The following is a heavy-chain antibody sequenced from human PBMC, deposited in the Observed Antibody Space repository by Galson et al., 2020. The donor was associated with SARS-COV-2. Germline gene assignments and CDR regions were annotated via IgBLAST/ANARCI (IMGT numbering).Heavy chain of an antibody. CDR2: IYYSGST. CDR3: ARGGDIYYYDLWRNGWFDP. D-gene: IGHD3-3*01. V-gene: IGHV4-39*07. CDR1: GGSISSSSYY. Sequence: SETLSLTCTVSGGSISSSSYYWGWIRQPPGKGLEWIGSIYYSGSTYYNPSLKSRVTISVDTSKNQFSLKLSSVTAADTAVYYCARGGDIYYYDLWRNGWFDPWGQGTLVTVSS. J-gene: IGHJ5*02.